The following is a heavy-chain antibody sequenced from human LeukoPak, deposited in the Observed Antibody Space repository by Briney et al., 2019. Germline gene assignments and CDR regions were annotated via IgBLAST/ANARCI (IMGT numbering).Heavy chain of an antibody. V-gene: IGHV4-4*02. CDR2: IYHSGST. D-gene: IGHD3-9*01. Sequence: PSETLSLTCAVSGGSISSSNWWSWVRQPPGKGLEWIGEIYHSGSTNYNPSLKSRVTISVDKSKNQFSLKLSSVTAADTAVYYCARDLFDWSSPFDYWGQGTLVTVSS. J-gene: IGHJ4*02. CDR3: ARDLFDWSSPFDY. CDR1: GGSISSSNW.